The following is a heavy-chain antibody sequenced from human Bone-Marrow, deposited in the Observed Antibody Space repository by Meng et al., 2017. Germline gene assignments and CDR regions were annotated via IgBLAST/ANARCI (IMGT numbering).Heavy chain of an antibody. D-gene: IGHD6-13*01. V-gene: IGHV3-15*04. CDR3: ATGAAAADH. CDR2: IETKSEGGPA. CDR1: GVSFTDAW. J-gene: IGHJ4*02. Sequence: EVALGVSGGGSVKPGGSLRLSCLASGVSFTDAWMSWVGQAPGKGLEWVGRIETKSEGGPADYAAPVKGRFSISRDDSKNTLYLQMNTLISEDTGVYFCATGAAAADHWGQGTLVTVSS.